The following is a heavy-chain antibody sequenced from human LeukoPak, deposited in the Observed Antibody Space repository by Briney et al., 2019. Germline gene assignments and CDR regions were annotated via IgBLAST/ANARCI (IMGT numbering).Heavy chain of an antibody. CDR3: VRERDRGIDVADDFDY. CDR1: GFTFSMYS. D-gene: IGHD6-19*01. V-gene: IGHV3-23*01. Sequence: PGGSLRLSCAASGFTFSMYSMARVRQAPGKGLEWVSVINDRGGYIQDADSVKGRFTISRDNYQNTLFPQMNSLRAEDTAVYYCVRERDRGIDVADDFDYWGQGTLVTVSS. CDR2: INDRGGYI. J-gene: IGHJ4*02.